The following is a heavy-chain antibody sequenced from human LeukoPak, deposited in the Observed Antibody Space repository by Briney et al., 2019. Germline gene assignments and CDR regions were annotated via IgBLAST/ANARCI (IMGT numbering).Heavy chain of an antibody. V-gene: IGHV4-39*07. Sequence: SETLSLTCTVSGGSISSSSYYWGWIRQSPGKGLEWIGSIYYSGSTYYNPSLKSRVTISVDTSKNQFSLKLSSVTAADTAVYYCARGSRLWFGDYYYYMDVWGKGTTVTVSS. CDR2: IYYSGST. D-gene: IGHD3-10*01. J-gene: IGHJ6*03. CDR3: ARGSRLWFGDYYYYMDV. CDR1: GGSISSSSYY.